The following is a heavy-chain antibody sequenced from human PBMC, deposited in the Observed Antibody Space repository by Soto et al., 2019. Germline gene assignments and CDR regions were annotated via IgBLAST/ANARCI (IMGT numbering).Heavy chain of an antibody. V-gene: IGHV3-30-3*01. D-gene: IGHD6-13*01. CDR1: GFTFSSYA. CDR2: ISYDGNND. CDR3: AREGPIAAGRYYFDY. J-gene: IGHJ4*02. Sequence: QVQLVESGGGVVQPGRSLRLSCAASGFTFSSYAMNWVRQAPGKGLEWVAVISYDGNNDYYADSVKGRFTISRDNSKNTLSLQMNSLRVEDAGVYYCAREGPIAAGRYYFDYCGQGTLVTVSS.